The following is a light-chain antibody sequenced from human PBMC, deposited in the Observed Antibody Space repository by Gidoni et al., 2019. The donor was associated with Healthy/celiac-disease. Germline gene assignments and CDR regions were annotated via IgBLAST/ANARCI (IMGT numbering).Light chain of an antibody. CDR2: GNS. J-gene: IGLJ2*01. CDR3: QSYDSSLSGYVV. V-gene: IGLV1-40*01. Sequence: QSVLTQPPSVSGAPGQRVTISCTGSSSNIGAGYAVHWYQQLQVTAPKLLIYGNSHRPSGVPDRFSGSKSGTSASLAITGLQAEDEADYYCQSYDSSLSGYVVFGGGTKLTVL. CDR1: SSNIGAGYA.